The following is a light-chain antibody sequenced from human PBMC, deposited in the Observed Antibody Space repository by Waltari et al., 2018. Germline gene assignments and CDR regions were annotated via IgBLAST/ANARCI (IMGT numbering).Light chain of an antibody. Sequence: DIVMTQSPDSLALSLGERATLNCKSSQSVLYSSNNKNYLAWYQKKPGPPPMLLIRWASTRESGVPDRFSGCGSGTDFTLTISRLQAEDVAVYYYHQYYRRRTFGQGTRVEIK. V-gene: IGKV4-1*01. CDR3: HQYYRRRT. CDR1: QSVLYSSNNKNY. CDR2: WAS. J-gene: IGKJ1*01.